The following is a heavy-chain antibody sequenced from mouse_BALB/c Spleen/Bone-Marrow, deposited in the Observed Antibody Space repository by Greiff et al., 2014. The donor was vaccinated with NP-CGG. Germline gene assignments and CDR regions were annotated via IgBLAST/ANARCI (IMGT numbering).Heavy chain of an antibody. V-gene: IGHV1S22*01. CDR3: TRSPITTVVAETMDY. CDR1: GYTFTSYW. Sequence: LQQSGSELVRPGASVKLSCKASGYTFTSYWMHWGKQRPGQGPEWIGNIYPGSGSTNYDEKFKSKATLTVDTSSSTAYMQLSSLTFEDSAVYYCTRSPITTVVAETMDYWGQGTSVIVSS. J-gene: IGHJ4*01. D-gene: IGHD1-1*01. CDR2: IYPGSGST.